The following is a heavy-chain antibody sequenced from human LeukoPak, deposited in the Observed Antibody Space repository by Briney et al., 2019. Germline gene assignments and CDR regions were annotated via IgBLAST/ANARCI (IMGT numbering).Heavy chain of an antibody. CDR1: GFTFSSYD. V-gene: IGHV3-23*01. D-gene: IGHD1-26*01. CDR2: ISGSGGTT. Sequence: GGSLRLSCADSGFTFSSYDMSWVRQAPGKGLEWISGISGSGGTTYYADSVKGRFTISRDNSKNTLYLQMNSLRAEDTAVYYCAKDRVVGATHFDYWGQGTLVTVSS. J-gene: IGHJ4*02. CDR3: AKDRVVGATHFDY.